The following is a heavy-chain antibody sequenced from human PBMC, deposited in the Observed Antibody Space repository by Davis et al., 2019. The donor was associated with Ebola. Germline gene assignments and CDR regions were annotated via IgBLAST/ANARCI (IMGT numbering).Heavy chain of an antibody. J-gene: IGHJ4*02. CDR2: INSDGSST. V-gene: IGHV3-74*01. CDR1: GFTFSSYW. CDR3: ARDRGSPLRTRGHDY. Sequence: GESLKISCAASGFTFSSYWMHWVRQAPGKGLVWVSRINSDGSSTSYADSVKGRFTISRDNAKNTLYLQMNSLRAEDTAVYYCARDRGSPLRTRGHDYWGQGTLVTVSS. D-gene: IGHD3-16*01.